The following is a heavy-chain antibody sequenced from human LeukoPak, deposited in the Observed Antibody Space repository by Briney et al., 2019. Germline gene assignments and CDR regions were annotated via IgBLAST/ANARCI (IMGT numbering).Heavy chain of an antibody. CDR3: ARDGEEPYYYYGMDV. J-gene: IGHJ6*02. CDR2: IIPIFGTA. CDR1: GGTFSSYA. V-gene: IGHV1-69*13. Sequence: SVKVSCKASGGTFSSYAISWVRQAPGHGLEWMGGIIPIFGTANYAQKFQGRVTITADESTSTAYMELSSLRSEDTAVYYCARDGEEPYYYYGMDVWGQGTTVTVSS. D-gene: IGHD1-14*01.